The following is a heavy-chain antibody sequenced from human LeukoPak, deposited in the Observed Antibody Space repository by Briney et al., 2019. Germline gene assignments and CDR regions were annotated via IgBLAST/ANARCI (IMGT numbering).Heavy chain of an antibody. CDR2: ISSSSSYI. D-gene: IGHD3-22*01. J-gene: IGHJ4*02. CDR3: ARDHDTKDYYDSSGYFDY. V-gene: IGHV3-21*01. CDR1: GFTFSSYS. Sequence: PGGSLRLSCAASGFTFSSYSMNCVRQAPGKGLEWVSSISSSSSYIYYADSVKGRFTISRDNAKNSLYLQMNSLRAEDTAVYYCARDHDTKDYYDSSGYFDYWGQGTLVTVSS.